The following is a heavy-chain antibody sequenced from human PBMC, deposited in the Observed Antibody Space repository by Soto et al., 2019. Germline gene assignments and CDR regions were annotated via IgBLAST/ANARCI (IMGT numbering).Heavy chain of an antibody. CDR1: GGTFSSYA. D-gene: IGHD1-26*01. V-gene: IGHV1-69*01. CDR2: IIPIFGTA. CDR3: ARGTIVGATTDYYYCGMEV. J-gene: IGHJ6*02. Sequence: QVQLVQSGAEVKKPGSSVKVSCKASGGTFSSYAISWVRQAPGQGLEWMGGIIPIFGTANYAQKFQGRVTITADESMSTGYMELSSLRSEDTAVYYCARGTIVGATTDYYYCGMEVWGQGTTVTVSS.